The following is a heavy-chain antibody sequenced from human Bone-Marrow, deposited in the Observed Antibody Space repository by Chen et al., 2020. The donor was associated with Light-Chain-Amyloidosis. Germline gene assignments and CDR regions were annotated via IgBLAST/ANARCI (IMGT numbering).Heavy chain of an antibody. CDR3: AKDISYDDILPGYPADAFDI. Sequence: EVQLVESGGGLLQRGGSLRLSCAASGFAFGRYAMSWGRQAPGKGLGGVSTMRGSGGSRYYGDSVKGRLTISRDNSKNALFLQMNSLRAEDTAVYYCAKDISYDDILPGYPADAFDIWGQGTMVTVSS. D-gene: IGHD3-9*01. V-gene: IGHV3-23*04. CDR1: GFAFGRYA. J-gene: IGHJ3*02. CDR2: MRGSGGSR.